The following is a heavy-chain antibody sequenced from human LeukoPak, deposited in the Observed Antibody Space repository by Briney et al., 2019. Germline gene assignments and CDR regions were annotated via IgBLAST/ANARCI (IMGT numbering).Heavy chain of an antibody. D-gene: IGHD3-22*01. CDR3: ASYYYDSSGYYRGWFDP. CDR2: IYYSGST. V-gene: IGHV4-59*01. Sequence: SETLSLTCTVSGGSISSYYWSWIRQPPGKGLEWIGYIYYSGSTNYNPSLKSRVTISVDTSKKQFSLKLSSVTAADTAVYYCASYYYDSSGYYRGWFDPWGQGTLVTVSS. J-gene: IGHJ5*02. CDR1: GGSISSYY.